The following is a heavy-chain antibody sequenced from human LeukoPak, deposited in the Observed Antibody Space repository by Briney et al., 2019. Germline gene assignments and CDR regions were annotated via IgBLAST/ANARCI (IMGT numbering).Heavy chain of an antibody. CDR1: GFTFSDYY. V-gene: IGHV3-11*04. Sequence: GGSLRLSCAASGFTFSDYYMSWIRQAPGKGLEWVSYISSSGSTIYYADSVKGRFTISRDNAKNSLYLQMNSLRVEDTAVYYCARDYYDSSGYYYLDYWGQGTLVTVSS. J-gene: IGHJ4*02. CDR3: ARDYYDSSGYYYLDY. CDR2: ISSSGSTI. D-gene: IGHD3-22*01.